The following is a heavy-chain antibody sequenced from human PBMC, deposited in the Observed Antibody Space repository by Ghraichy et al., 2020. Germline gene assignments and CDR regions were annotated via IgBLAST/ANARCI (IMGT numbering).Heavy chain of an antibody. V-gene: IGHV3-23*01. CDR2: ISGSGDST. J-gene: IGHJ6*03. CDR1: RVHVRNSV. Sequence: GESLNISCKIGRVHVRNSVMNSFRESPRMGEKKISTISGSGDSTYYAASVKGRFTISRNSSKNTVYLQMSRLRAEDTAVYYWAKTDRGSTTCWCPYMDVWAKGNTVTVSS. D-gene: IGHD2-21*01. CDR3: AKTDRGSTTCWCPYMDV.